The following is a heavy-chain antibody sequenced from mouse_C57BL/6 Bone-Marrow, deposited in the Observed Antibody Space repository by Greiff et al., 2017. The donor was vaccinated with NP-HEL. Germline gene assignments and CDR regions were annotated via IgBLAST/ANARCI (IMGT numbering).Heavy chain of an antibody. J-gene: IGHJ3*01. CDR2: INPGSGGT. D-gene: IGHD3-2*02. CDR3: ARDSSGYVAY. CDR1: GYAFTNYL. Sequence: LQESGAELVRPGTSVKVSCKASGYAFTNYLIEWVKQRPGQGLEWIGVINPGSGGTNYNEKFKGKATLTADKSSSTAYMQLSSLTSEDSAVYFCARDSSGYVAYWGQGTLVTVSA. V-gene: IGHV1-54*01.